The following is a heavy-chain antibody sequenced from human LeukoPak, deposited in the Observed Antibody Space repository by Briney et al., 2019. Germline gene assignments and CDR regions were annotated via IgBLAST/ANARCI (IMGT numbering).Heavy chain of an antibody. Sequence: SETLSLTCAVYGGSFSGYYWSWLRQPPGKGLEWIGEINHSGSTNYNPSLKSRVTISVDTSKNQFSLKLSSVTAADTAVYYCARVADTAMVSYYFDYWGQGTLVTVSS. V-gene: IGHV4-34*01. CDR2: INHSGST. CDR3: ARVADTAMVSYYFDY. CDR1: GGSFSGYY. J-gene: IGHJ4*02. D-gene: IGHD5-18*01.